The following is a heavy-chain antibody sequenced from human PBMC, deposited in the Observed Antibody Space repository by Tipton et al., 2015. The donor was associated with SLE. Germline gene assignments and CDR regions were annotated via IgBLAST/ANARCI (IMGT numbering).Heavy chain of an antibody. CDR1: SGPLSNDY. J-gene: IGHJ6*03. CDR2: IYYSGST. V-gene: IGHV4-59*01. CDR3: ALGVWLIGYYDYADV. Sequence: LSLTCTVSSGPLSNDYWSRVRQPPGKGLEWIGHIYYSGSTNSNPPLKSRVTISIETSKNQFSLRLSPVTATDTAVYYCALGVWLIGYYDYADVGGEGTTGTVSS. D-gene: IGHD3-9*01.